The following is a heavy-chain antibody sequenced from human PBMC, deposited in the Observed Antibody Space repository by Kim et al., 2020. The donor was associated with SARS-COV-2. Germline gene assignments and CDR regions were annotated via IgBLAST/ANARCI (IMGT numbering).Heavy chain of an antibody. V-gene: IGHV3-30*01. Sequence: DSVKGRITISRDKSKNPLYLKMNSLRAEDTAVYYCARDPHGRYSGSHFDYWGQGTLVTVSS. J-gene: IGHJ4*02. D-gene: IGHD1-26*01. CDR3: ARDPHGRYSGSHFDY.